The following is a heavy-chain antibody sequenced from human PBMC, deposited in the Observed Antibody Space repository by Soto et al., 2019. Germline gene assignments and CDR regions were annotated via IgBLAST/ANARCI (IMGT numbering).Heavy chain of an antibody. CDR3: AKDGGYGDLGDYFDY. CDR2: ISGSGDDS. J-gene: IGHJ4*02. V-gene: IGHV3-23*01. D-gene: IGHD4-17*01. Sequence: GGSLRLSCAASGFAFRSYAMNWVRQAPGKGLEWVSGISGSGDDSHYADAVKGRFTISRDNSNNTLYLQMNSLRAEDTAVYYCAKDGGYGDLGDYFDYWGQGTLVTVSS. CDR1: GFAFRSYA.